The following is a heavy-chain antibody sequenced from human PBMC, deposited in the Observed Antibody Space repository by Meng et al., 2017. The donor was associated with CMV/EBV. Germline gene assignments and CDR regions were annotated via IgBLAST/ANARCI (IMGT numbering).Heavy chain of an antibody. CDR2: IIPILGIT. Sequence: SVKVSCKASGGTFSSYTISWVRQAPGQGLEWMGRIIPILGITDYAQKFQGRVTITADKSTTTSYMELSSLRSDDTAVYYCARSGFTGYDFVSSLMTWWGQGTLVTV. D-gene: IGHD5-12*01. CDR3: ARSGFTGYDFVSSLMTW. J-gene: IGHJ4*02. CDR1: GGTFSSYT. V-gene: IGHV1-69*02.